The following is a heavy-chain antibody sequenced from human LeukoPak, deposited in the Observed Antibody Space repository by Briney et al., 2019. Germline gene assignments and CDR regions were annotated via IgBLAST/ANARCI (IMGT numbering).Heavy chain of an antibody. D-gene: IGHD3-10*01. CDR3: AADSEFDITASFDF. CDR1: GFTFSTYA. J-gene: IGHJ4*02. V-gene: IGHV3-21*01. CDR2: ISRGTDNI. Sequence: GGSMRLSCAASGFTFSTYAMNWVRQAPGKGLEGVSSISRGTDNIYYADSVKGRFTISRDNAKNSLYLQMNSLRAEDTAVYYCAADSEFDITASFDFWGQGTLVTVSS.